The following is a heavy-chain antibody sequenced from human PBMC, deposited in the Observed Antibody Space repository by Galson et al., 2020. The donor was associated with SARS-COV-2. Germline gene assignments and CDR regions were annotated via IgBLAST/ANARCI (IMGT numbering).Heavy chain of an antibody. Sequence: GGSLRLSCAASGFTFSSYAIHWVRQAPGKGLEWVAVISYDGSNKYYADSVKGRFTISRDNSKNTLYLQMNSLRAEDTAVYYCARAEGGLYCSGGSCPFDYWGQGTLVTVSS. V-gene: IGHV3-30-3*01. CDR2: ISYDGSNK. D-gene: IGHD2-15*01. CDR3: ARAEGGLYCSGGSCPFDY. CDR1: GFTFSSYA. J-gene: IGHJ4*02.